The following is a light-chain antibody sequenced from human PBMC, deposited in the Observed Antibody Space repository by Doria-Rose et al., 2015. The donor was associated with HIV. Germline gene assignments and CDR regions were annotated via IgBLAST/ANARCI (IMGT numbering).Light chain of an antibody. V-gene: IGLV1-40*01. J-gene: IGLJ1*01. CDR3: QSYDSRLSVYV. CDR1: SSNIGAGFD. CDR2: GNT. Sequence: QSVLTQPPSVSGAPGQRVAISCTGSSSNIGAGFDVNWYQQCPRTAPKLLIHGNTNRPSGVPDRFSGSKSGTSASRAISGLRAEDEADYYCQSYDSRLSVYVFGTGTNVTVL.